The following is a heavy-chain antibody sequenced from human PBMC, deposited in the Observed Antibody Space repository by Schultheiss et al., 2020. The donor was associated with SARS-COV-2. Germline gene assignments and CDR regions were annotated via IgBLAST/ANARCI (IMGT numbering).Heavy chain of an antibody. CDR2: ISSSSSYI. Sequence: GGSLRLSCAASGFTFSSYGMHWVRQAPGKGLEWVSSISSSSSYIYYADSVKGRFTISRDNSKNTLYLQMNSLRAEDTAVYYCARVLDGATFDQWGQGTLVTVSS. J-gene: IGHJ4*02. V-gene: IGHV3-21*04. CDR1: GFTFSSYG. CDR3: ARVLDGATFDQ. D-gene: IGHD4-17*01.